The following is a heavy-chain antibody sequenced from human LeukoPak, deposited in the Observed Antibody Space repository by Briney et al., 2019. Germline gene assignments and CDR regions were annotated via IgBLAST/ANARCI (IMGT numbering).Heavy chain of an antibody. D-gene: IGHD3-3*01. CDR1: GFTFSNYW. V-gene: IGHV3-7*04. Sequence: GGSLRLSCVASGFTFSNYWMNWVRQAPGKGLEWVAKIKQDGSEKHYVDSVKGRFTISRDNAKNSLYLQMNSLRAEDTAVYYCARGGATYYDFWGGQDFDYWGQGTLVTVSS. CDR2: IKQDGSEK. CDR3: ARGGATYYDFWGGQDFDY. J-gene: IGHJ4*02.